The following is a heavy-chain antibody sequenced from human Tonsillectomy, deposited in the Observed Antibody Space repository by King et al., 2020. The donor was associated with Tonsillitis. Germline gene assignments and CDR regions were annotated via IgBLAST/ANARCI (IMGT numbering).Heavy chain of an antibody. CDR2: ISNTSYYI. V-gene: IGHV3-21*01. J-gene: IGHJ4*02. CDR3: AKDGVFCSGGTCFGN. D-gene: IGHD2-15*01. Sequence: VQLVESGGGLVKPGGSLRLSCAASGFTFSTYNMNWVRQAPGKGLEWVSSISNTSYYIFYADSVKGRFTISRDNAKKSLYLQMNSLRAEDTAVYYCAKDGVFCSGGTCFGNWGQGTLVTVSS. CDR1: GFTFSTYN.